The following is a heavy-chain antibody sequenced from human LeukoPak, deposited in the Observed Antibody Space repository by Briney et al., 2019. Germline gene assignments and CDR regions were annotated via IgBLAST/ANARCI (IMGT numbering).Heavy chain of an antibody. Sequence: GGSLRLSCAASGFTFSDYYMSWIRQAPGKGLEWVSSISSSSSYIYYADSVKGRFTISRDNAKNSLYLQMNSLRAEDTAVYYCARVLLDYYYMDVWGKGTTVTVSS. J-gene: IGHJ6*03. V-gene: IGHV3-11*06. CDR1: GFTFSDYY. CDR3: ARVLLDYYYMDV. D-gene: IGHD2-8*02. CDR2: ISSSSSYI.